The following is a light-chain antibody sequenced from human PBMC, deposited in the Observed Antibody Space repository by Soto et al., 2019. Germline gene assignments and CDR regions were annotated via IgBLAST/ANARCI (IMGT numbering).Light chain of an antibody. J-gene: IGKJ2*01. V-gene: IGKV3-15*01. CDR3: QQYNNWPPYT. Sequence: EIVMTQSPATLSVSPWDRATVSCRASQSISSNLAWYQHKPGQAPRLLIYGASTRATGIPDRFSGSGSGAEFTLTISNLQSEDFAVYYCQQYNNWPPYTFGQGTKLEIK. CDR1: QSISSN. CDR2: GAS.